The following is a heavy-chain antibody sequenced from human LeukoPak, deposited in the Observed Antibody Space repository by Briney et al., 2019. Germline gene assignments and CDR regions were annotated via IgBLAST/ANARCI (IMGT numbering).Heavy chain of an antibody. J-gene: IGHJ4*02. V-gene: IGHV4-59*12. CDR3: ARAIAAAGTWNNN. CDR1: GGSISSYS. Sequence: SETLSLTSTVSGGSISSYSWSWIRQPPGKGLEWIGYIYNIYNTGSTNYNPSLKSRATISVDTSKKQFSLKLTSVTAANTAVYYCARAIAAAGTWNNNWDQGTLVTVSS. D-gene: IGHD6-13*01. CDR2: IYNIYNTGST.